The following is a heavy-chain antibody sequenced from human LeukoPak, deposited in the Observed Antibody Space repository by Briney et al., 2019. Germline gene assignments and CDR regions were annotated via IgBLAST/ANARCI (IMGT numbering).Heavy chain of an antibody. CDR3: ARVPWSDNWFDP. D-gene: IGHD2-8*02. V-gene: IGHV4-39*06. CDR1: GGSISSSSYY. J-gene: IGHJ5*02. Sequence: PSETLSLTCTVSGGSISSSSYYWGWIRQPPGKGLEWIGSIYYSGSTYYNPSLKSRVTISVDTSKNQFPLKLSSVTAADTAVYYCARVPWSDNWFDPWGQGTLVTVSS. CDR2: IYYSGST.